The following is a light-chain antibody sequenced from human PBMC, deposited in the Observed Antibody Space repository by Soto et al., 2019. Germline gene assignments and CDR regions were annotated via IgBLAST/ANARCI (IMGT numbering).Light chain of an antibody. Sequence: QSVLTQPASVSGSPGQSITISCTGTSSDVGGYNYVSWYQQHPGKAPKLMIYDVSNRASGVSARFSGSKSDNTASLTISGLQLEDEADYYCSSYARTSTHVVFGGGTQLTVL. CDR2: DVS. J-gene: IGLJ2*01. CDR1: SSDVGGYNY. CDR3: SSYARTSTHVV. V-gene: IGLV2-14*01.